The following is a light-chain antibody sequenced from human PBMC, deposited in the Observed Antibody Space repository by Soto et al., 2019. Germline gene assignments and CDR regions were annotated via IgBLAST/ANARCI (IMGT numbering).Light chain of an antibody. CDR2: AAS. CDR1: QGISTY. Sequence: DIQLTQSPSFLSASVGDRVTITCRASQGISTYLAWYQQNPGKAPKLLIYAASTLQSGVQSRFSGRGSGTDFTLTSNSPQPEDCATYYDQQLYSSPLSFGGGTKVEIK. V-gene: IGKV1-9*01. CDR3: QQLYSSPLS. J-gene: IGKJ4*01.